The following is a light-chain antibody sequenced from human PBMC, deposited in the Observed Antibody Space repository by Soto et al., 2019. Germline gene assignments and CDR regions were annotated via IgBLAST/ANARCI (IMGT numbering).Light chain of an antibody. CDR1: QSVSSSY. Sequence: EIVLPQSPGTLSLSPGERATLSCMASQSVSSSYLAWYQQKPGQPPRLLIYGASSRATGIPDRFSGSGSGTDFTLTISRLEPEDFAVFYCQHYDSLPITFGQGTRLEIK. CDR2: GAS. V-gene: IGKV3-20*01. CDR3: QHYDSLPIT. J-gene: IGKJ5*01.